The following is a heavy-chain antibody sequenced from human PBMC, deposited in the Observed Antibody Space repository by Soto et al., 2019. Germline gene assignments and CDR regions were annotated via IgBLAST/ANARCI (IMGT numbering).Heavy chain of an antibody. Sequence: QVQLVQSGAEVKKPGASVKVSCKASGYTFTSYDINWVRQATGQGLEWMGWMNPNSGNTGYAQKFQGRVTMTRNTSISTAYMELSSLRSEDTAVYYSASTSSGWYGDQVDYWGQGTLVTVSS. CDR2: MNPNSGNT. CDR3: ASTSSGWYGDQVDY. V-gene: IGHV1-8*01. J-gene: IGHJ4*02. CDR1: GYTFTSYD. D-gene: IGHD6-19*01.